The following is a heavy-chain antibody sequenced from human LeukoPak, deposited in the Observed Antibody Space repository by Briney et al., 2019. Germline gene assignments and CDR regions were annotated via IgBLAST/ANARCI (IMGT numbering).Heavy chain of an antibody. J-gene: IGHJ4*02. V-gene: IGHV3-74*01. CDR1: GFTFSSYW. Sequence: GGSLRLSCVASGFTFSSYWMHWVRHVPGKWLVWVSRIKSDGNTTSYADSVKGRFTISRDNAKNTLYLQMNSLRAEDTAVYYCARAYCSGGSCYSCADYWGQGTLVTVSS. CDR3: ARAYCSGGSCYSCADY. D-gene: IGHD2-15*01. CDR2: IKSDGNTT.